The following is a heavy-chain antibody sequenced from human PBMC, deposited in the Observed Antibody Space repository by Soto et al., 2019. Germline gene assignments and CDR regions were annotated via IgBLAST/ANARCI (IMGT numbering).Heavy chain of an antibody. CDR3: AIGTSTT. Sequence: QVQLVQSGAEVKKPGASVKVSCKASGYTFTNYDINWMRQATGQGLEWMGWMNPNSGHTNYAQKFQGRITMTRNTSIRTTYMELASLRSVDTSMYYCAIGTSTTWGQGTLVTVSS. D-gene: IGHD2-2*01. CDR1: GYTFTNYD. J-gene: IGHJ5*02. V-gene: IGHV1-8*01. CDR2: MNPNSGHT.